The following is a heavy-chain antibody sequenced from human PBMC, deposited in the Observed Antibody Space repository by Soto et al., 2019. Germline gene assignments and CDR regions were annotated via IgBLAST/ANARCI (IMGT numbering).Heavy chain of an antibody. CDR1: GGTFSSYT. CDR3: ARVKYPYYDSSGYYRATARYFDY. D-gene: IGHD3-22*01. J-gene: IGHJ4*02. V-gene: IGHV1-69*02. Sequence: ASVKVSCKASGGTFSSYTISWVRQAPGQGLEWMGRIIPILGIANYAQKFQGRVTITADESTSTAYMELSSLRSEDTAVYYCARVKYPYYDSSGYYRATARYFDYWGQGTLVTVSS. CDR2: IIPILGIA.